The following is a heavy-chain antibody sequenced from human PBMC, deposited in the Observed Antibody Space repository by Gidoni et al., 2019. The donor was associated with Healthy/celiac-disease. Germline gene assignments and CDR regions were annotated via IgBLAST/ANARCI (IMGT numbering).Heavy chain of an antibody. V-gene: IGHV4-34*01. Sequence: QVQLQQWGAGLLKPSETLSLTCSVYGGSLCGYYWSWIRQPPGKGLEWIGEINHSGSTNYNPSLKSRVTISVDTSKNQFSLKLSSVTAADTAVYYCARGSCSGGSCYSNRSRAWFDPWGQGTLVTVSS. J-gene: IGHJ5*02. D-gene: IGHD2-15*01. CDR2: INHSGST. CDR1: GGSLCGYY. CDR3: ARGSCSGGSCYSNRSRAWFDP.